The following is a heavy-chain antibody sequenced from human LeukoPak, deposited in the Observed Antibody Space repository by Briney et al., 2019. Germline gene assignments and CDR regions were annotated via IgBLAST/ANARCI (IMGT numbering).Heavy chain of an antibody. V-gene: IGHV1-69*13. CDR1: GGTFSSYA. CDR3: ARMDDFFFDP. Sequence: GASVKVSCTASGGTFSSYAISWVRQAPGQGLEWMGGIIPIFGTANYAQKFQGRVTITADESTSTAYMELSSLRSEDTAVYYCARMDDFFFDPWGQGTLVTVSS. J-gene: IGHJ5*02. CDR2: IIPIFGTA. D-gene: IGHD3-3*01.